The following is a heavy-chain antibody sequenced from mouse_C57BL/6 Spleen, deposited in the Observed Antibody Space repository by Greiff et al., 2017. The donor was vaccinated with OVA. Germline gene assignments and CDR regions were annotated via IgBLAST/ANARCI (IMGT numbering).Heavy chain of an antibody. CDR3: TRFYYYGSSPGYFDY. D-gene: IGHD1-1*01. CDR2: IDPETGGT. V-gene: IGHV1-15*01. J-gene: IGHJ2*01. Sequence: QVQLQQSGAELVRPGASVTLSCKASGYTFTDYEMHWVKQTPVHGLEWIGAIDPETGGTAYHQKFKGKAILTADKSSSTAYMELRSLTSEDSAVYYCTRFYYYGSSPGYFDYWGQGTTLTVSS. CDR1: GYTFTDYE.